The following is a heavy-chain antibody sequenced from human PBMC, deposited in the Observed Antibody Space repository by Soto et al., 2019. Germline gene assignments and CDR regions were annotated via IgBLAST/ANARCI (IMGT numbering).Heavy chain of an antibody. CDR3: ASAYSSGRGLY. J-gene: IGHJ4*02. CDR2: ISYDGSNK. V-gene: IGHV3-30-3*01. D-gene: IGHD6-19*01. Sequence: EGSLRLSCAASGFTFSSYAMHWVRQAPGKGLEWVAVISYDGSNKYYADSVKGRFTISRDNSKNTLYLQMNSLRAEDTAVYYCASAYSSGRGLYWGPGTMQTV. CDR1: GFTFSSYA.